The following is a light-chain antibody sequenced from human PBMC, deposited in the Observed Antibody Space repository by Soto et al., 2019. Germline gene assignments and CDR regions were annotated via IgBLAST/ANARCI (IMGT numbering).Light chain of an antibody. Sequence: EIVLTQSPGTLSLSPGERATLSCRASQSVSSSYLAWYQQKPRQAPRLLIYGASSRATGIPDRFSGSGSGTDFTLTISRLEPEDFAVYYCQQYGSSPTYTFGQGTKLEIK. V-gene: IGKV3-20*01. CDR2: GAS. CDR1: QSVSSSY. J-gene: IGKJ2*01. CDR3: QQYGSSPTYT.